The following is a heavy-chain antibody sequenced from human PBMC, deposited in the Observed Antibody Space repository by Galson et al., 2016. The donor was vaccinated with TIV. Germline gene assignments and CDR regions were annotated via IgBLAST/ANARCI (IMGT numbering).Heavy chain of an antibody. V-gene: IGHV1-8*01. CDR2: MNPDNAKT. D-gene: IGHD6-13*01. CDR3: ARLVSRSWYADWFDP. J-gene: IGHJ5*02. CDR1: GYTFTNDH. Sequence: SVKVSCKASGYTFTNDHIHWVRQVSGQGPEWVGWMNPDNAKTGFAQKFQGRVAMTRNTSVSTVYMELSMLTSEDKAVYYCARLVSRSWYADWFDPWGQGTLVTVSS.